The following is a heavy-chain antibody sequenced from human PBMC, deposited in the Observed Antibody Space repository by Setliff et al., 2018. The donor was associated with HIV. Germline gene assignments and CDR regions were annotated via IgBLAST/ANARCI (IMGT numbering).Heavy chain of an antibody. CDR2: IYTSGST. CDR1: AYSITSGSYY. Sequence: SETLSLTCTVSAYSITSGSYYWSWIRQPAGKGLEWIGHIYTSGSTNYNPSLKSRVSISIDTSKNQFSLKVNSVTAADTAVYYCARRSHIYGYWNFDYWGQGTLVTVSS. V-gene: IGHV4-61*09. D-gene: IGHD5-18*01. J-gene: IGHJ4*02. CDR3: ARRSHIYGYWNFDY.